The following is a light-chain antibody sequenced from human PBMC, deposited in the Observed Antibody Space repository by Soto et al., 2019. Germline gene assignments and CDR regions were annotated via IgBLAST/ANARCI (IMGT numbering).Light chain of an antibody. CDR2: KTS. CDR3: QQYKGVSLT. J-gene: IGKJ4*01. Sequence: DLQMTQSHSTLTASVGGRVTITCRASQSIDSWLAWYQQKPGKAPKLLIYKTSNLESGVTSRFSGSGSGTEFSLTISSLQPDDFATNNFQQYKGVSLTFGGGTRVEV. V-gene: IGKV1-5*03. CDR1: QSIDSW.